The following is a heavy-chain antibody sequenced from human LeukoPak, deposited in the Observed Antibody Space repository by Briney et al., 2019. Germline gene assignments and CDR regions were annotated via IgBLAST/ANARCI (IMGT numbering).Heavy chain of an antibody. CDR3: ARTGYSSSWWYFDS. CDR2: IYTSGST. CDR1: GGSISGYY. J-gene: IGHJ4*02. D-gene: IGHD6-13*01. V-gene: IGHV4-4*09. Sequence: SETLSLTCTVSGGSISGYYWSWIRQPPGKGLEWIGYIYTSGSTNYNPSLKTRVTISVDTSKNQFSLKLSSVPAGDTAVYYCARTGYSSSWWYFDSWGQGTLVTVSS.